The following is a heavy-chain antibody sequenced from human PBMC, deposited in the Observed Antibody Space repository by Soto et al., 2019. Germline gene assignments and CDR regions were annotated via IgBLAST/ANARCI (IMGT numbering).Heavy chain of an antibody. Sequence: GGSLRLSCAASGFTVSSNYMSWVRQAPGKGLEWVSVIYSGGNTYYADSVKGRFTISRHNSKNTLYLQMNSLRAEDTAVYYCARANYYGSPGDFDYWGQGTLVTVSS. D-gene: IGHD3-10*01. CDR1: GFTVSSNY. CDR2: IYSGGNT. CDR3: ARANYYGSPGDFDY. J-gene: IGHJ4*02. V-gene: IGHV3-53*04.